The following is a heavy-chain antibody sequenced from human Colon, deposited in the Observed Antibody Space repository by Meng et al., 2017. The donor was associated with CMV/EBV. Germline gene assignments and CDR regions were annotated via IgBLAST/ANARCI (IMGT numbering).Heavy chain of an antibody. CDR2: VYKGGTN. J-gene: IGHJ4*02. CDR1: GSSNNIGWYQ. CDR3: ARGGDSYGGNFDL. D-gene: IGHD5-18*01. V-gene: IGHV4-31*02. Sequence: SGSSNNIGWYQQDAIHQLEGKGRENIRNVYKGGTNNYNRSLKRRRTISVDTSKNEFCCNITTETAADSAVYYCARGGDSYGGNFDLWGQGTLVTVSS.